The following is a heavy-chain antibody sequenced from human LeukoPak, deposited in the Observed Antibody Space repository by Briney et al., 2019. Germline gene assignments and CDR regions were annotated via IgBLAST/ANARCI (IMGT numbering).Heavy chain of an antibody. CDR2: ISGSGGST. V-gene: IGHV3-23*01. J-gene: IGHJ5*02. D-gene: IGHD6-19*01. Sequence: GGSLRLSCAASGFTFSSYAMSWVRQAPGKGLEWVSAISGSGGSTYYADSVKGRFTISRDNSKGPLGLQMNRLRAEDTAVYYSARDRSSGWYYWFDPWGQGTLVTVSS. CDR3: ARDRSSGWYYWFDP. CDR1: GFTFSSYA.